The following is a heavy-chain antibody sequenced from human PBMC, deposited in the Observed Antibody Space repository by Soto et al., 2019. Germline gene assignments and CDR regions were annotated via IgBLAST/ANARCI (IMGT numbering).Heavy chain of an antibody. CDR1: GFTFRSYA. D-gene: IGHD1-26*01. J-gene: IGHJ6*03. CDR3: AKDEYWESHFYYFMDL. Sequence: GGSLRLSCAASGFTFRSYAMHWVRQAPGKGLEWVAVISHDGSVTYYSESVKGRFTMSRDNSKETLFLQMSSLRSEDTAIYYCAKDEYWESHFYYFMDLWGRGTTVTVS. V-gene: IGHV3-30*15. CDR2: ISHDGSVT.